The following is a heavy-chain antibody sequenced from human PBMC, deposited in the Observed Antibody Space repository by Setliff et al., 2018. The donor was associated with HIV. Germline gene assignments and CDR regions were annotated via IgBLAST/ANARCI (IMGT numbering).Heavy chain of an antibody. CDR1: GGSFTSRSYY. V-gene: IGHV4-39*01. J-gene: IGHJ3*02. Sequence: SETLSLTCTVSGGSFTSRSYYWGWIRQPPGKGLEWIGSIFYSGITYYNPPLKSRVTISVDTSKNQFSLHLTSVTAADTAVYYCARSKTFYDVWGGYYTHGAFKIWGLGTMVTVSS. CDR3: ARSKTFYDVWGGYYTHGAFKI. CDR2: IFYSGIT. D-gene: IGHD3-3*01.